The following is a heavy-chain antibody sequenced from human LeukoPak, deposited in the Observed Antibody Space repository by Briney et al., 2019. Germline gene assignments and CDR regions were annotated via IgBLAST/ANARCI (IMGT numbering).Heavy chain of an antibody. V-gene: IGHV1-2*02. D-gene: IGHD1-26*01. CDR3: ARDLKIAAVTWGFDP. Sequence: ASVKVSCKASGYTFTGYHMHWVRQAPGQGVEWMGWINPSSGGTNYAQKFQGRVTMTRDTSISTAYMELSRLRSDDTAVYYCARDLKIAAVTWGFDPWGQGTLVTVSS. J-gene: IGHJ5*02. CDR1: GYTFTGYH. CDR2: INPSSGGT.